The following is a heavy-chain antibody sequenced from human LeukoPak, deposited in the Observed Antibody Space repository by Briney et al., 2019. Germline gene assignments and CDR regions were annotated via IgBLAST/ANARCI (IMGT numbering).Heavy chain of an antibody. J-gene: IGHJ4*02. CDR1: GFTFSSYA. Sequence: SGGSLRLSCAASGFTFSSYAMSWVRQAPGKGLEWVSDINWSGGSTNYAHSVKGRFTISRDNAKNSLYLQMNSLRAEDTAVYYCARDGSIAAAHWGQGTLVTVSS. V-gene: IGHV3-20*04. CDR3: ARDGSIAAAH. D-gene: IGHD6-13*01. CDR2: INWSGGST.